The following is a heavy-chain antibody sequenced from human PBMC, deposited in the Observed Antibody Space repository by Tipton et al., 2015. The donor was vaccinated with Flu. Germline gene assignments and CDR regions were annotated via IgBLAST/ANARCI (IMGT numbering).Heavy chain of an antibody. CDR2: VYPGDSEI. J-gene: IGHJ6*02. Sequence: QLVQSGGEVKKPGESLKISCKGSGYSFSSYWIGWVRQKAGKGLEWMGMVYPGDSEIIYSPSFQGQVTISVDMSITTAYVQWSSLKASDTAMYYCARHYSNTPFYYYGMDIWGQGITVTVSS. D-gene: IGHD2/OR15-2a*01. V-gene: IGHV5-51*01. CDR1: GYSFSSYW. CDR3: ARHYSNTPFYYYGMDI.